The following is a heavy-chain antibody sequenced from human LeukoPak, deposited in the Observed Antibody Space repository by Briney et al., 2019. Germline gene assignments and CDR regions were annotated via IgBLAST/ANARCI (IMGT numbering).Heavy chain of an antibody. J-gene: IGHJ5*02. CDR3: ARVKCTNGVCRNWFDP. Sequence: ASVKVSCKASGYTFTGYYMHWVRQAPGQGLEWMGRINPNSGGTNYAQKFKGRVTMTRDTSISTAYMELSRLRSDDTAVYYCARVKCTNGVCRNWFDPWGQGTLVTVSS. CDR2: INPNSGGT. V-gene: IGHV1-2*06. D-gene: IGHD2-8*01. CDR1: GYTFTGYY.